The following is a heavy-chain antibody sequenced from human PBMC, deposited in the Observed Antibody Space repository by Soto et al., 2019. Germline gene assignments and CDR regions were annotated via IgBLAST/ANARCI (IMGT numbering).Heavy chain of an antibody. D-gene: IGHD3-10*01. J-gene: IGHJ5*02. V-gene: IGHV4-59*08. CDR2: IHYSGST. CDR1: GVAISGYY. Sequence: SETLSLTCTVSGVAISGYYWSWIRQPPGKGLEWIGYIHYSGSTNHNPSLKSRVTISVDTSKNQFSLKLSSVTAADTAVYYCARLNMVRGVIITSNWFDPWGQGTLVTVSS. CDR3: ARLNMVRGVIITSNWFDP.